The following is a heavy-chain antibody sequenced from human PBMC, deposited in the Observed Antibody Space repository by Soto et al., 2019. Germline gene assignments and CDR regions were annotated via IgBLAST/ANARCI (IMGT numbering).Heavy chain of an antibody. CDR2: ISWNSGSI. Sequence: PGGSLRLSCAASGFTFDDYAMHWVRQAPGKGLEWVSGISWNSGSIGYADSVKGRFTISRDNAKNSLYLQMNSLRAEDTALYYCAKDMPAKYFYEYYDFWSGPRSAFDIWGQGTMVTVSS. CDR3: AKDMPAKYFYEYYDFWSGPRSAFDI. D-gene: IGHD3-3*01. CDR1: GFTFDDYA. V-gene: IGHV3-9*01. J-gene: IGHJ3*02.